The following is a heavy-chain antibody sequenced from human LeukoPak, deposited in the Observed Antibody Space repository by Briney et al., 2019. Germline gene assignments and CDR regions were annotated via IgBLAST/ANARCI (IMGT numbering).Heavy chain of an antibody. CDR3: ARGFTRQVVTSYAFDI. Sequence: PGRSLRLSCTASGFTFGDYAMSWVRQAPGKGLEWVAVISYDGSNKYYADSVKGRFTISRDNSKNTLYLQMNSLRAEDTAVYYCARGFTRQVVTSYAFDIWGQGTMVTVSS. CDR2: ISYDGSNK. CDR1: GFTFGDYA. D-gene: IGHD4-23*01. J-gene: IGHJ3*02. V-gene: IGHV3-30-3*01.